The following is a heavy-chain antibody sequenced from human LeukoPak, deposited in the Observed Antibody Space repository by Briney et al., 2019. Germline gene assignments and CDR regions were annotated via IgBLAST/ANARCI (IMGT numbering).Heavy chain of an antibody. CDR1: GGTFSSYA. Sequence: SVKVSCKASGGTFSSYAISWVRQAPGQGLEWMGRIIPIFGTANCAQKFQGRVTITTDESTSTAYMELSSLRSEDTAVYYCASTWIQLWFSTHYYMDVWGKGTTVTVSS. CDR2: IIPIFGTA. J-gene: IGHJ6*03. V-gene: IGHV1-69*05. D-gene: IGHD5-18*01. CDR3: ASTWIQLWFSTHYYMDV.